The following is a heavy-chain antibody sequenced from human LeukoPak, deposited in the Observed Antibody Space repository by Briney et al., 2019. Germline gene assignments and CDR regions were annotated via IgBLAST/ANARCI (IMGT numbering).Heavy chain of an antibody. J-gene: IGHJ4*02. Sequence: ASVKVSCKASGYTFTSYAISWVRQAPGQGLEWMGGIIPIFGTANYAQKFQGRVTITADKSTSTAYMELSSLRSEDTAVYYCARSSIIAAAGPYYFDYWGQGTLVTVSS. V-gene: IGHV1-69*06. CDR2: IIPIFGTA. CDR3: ARSSIIAAAGPYYFDY. D-gene: IGHD6-13*01. CDR1: GYTFTSYA.